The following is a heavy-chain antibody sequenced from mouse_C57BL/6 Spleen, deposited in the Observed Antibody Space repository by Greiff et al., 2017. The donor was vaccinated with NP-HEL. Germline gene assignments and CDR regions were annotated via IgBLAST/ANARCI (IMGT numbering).Heavy chain of an antibody. D-gene: IGHD4-1*01. CDR3: ATWTGTPFAY. CDR1: GYTFTDYN. CDR2: INPNNGGT. V-gene: IGHV1-22*01. Sequence: VQLQQSGPELVKPGASVKMSCKASGYTFTDYNMHWVKQSHGKSLEWIGYINPNNGGTSYNQKFKGKATLTVNKSSSTAYMELRSLTSEDSAVYDCATWTGTPFAYWGQGTLVTVSA. J-gene: IGHJ3*01.